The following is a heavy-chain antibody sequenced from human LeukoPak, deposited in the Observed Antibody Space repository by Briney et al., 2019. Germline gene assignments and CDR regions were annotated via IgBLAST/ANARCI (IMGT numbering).Heavy chain of an antibody. V-gene: IGHV4-59*01. D-gene: IGHD5-12*01. CDR3: AIDGSGYGKFDY. Sequence: SETLSLTCTVSGGSISSYYWSWIRQPPGKGLEWIGYIYYSGSTNYNPSLKSRVTISVDTSKNQFSLKLSSVTTADTAVYYCAIDGSGYGKFDYWGQGTLVTVSS. CDR1: GGSISSYY. J-gene: IGHJ4*02. CDR2: IYYSGST.